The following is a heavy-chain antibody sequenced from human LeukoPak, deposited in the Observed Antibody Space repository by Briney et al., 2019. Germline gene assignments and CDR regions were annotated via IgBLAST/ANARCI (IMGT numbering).Heavy chain of an antibody. J-gene: IGHJ4*02. CDR3: VRDLPFDY. V-gene: IGHV3-48*01. CDR1: RYHFRYYI. Sequence: GGSRRLSCSASRYHFRYYILNSVRQAPGKGLEWVAYISSTSGLIKYADSVMGRFTISRDNAKSSVYLQMNSLRAEGTAVNECVRDLPFDYWGQGILVTVTS. CDR2: ISSTSGLI.